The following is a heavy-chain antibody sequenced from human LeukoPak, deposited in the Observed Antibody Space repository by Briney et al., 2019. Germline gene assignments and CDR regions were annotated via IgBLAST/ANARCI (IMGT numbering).Heavy chain of an antibody. CDR1: GGSFSGYY. J-gene: IGHJ4*02. CDR2: INHSGST. CDR3: ARGRYYYDSSGKRGCYFDY. D-gene: IGHD3-22*01. V-gene: IGHV4-34*01. Sequence: PSETLSLTCAVYGGSFSGYYWSWIRQPPGKGLEWIGEINHSGSTNYNPSLKSRVTISVDTSKNQFSLKLSSVTAADTAVYYCARGRYYYDSSGKRGCYFDYWGQGTLVTVSS.